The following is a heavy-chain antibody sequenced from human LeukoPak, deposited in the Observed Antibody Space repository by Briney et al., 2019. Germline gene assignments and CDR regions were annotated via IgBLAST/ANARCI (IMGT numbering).Heavy chain of an antibody. CDR2: ISSSSSTI. V-gene: IGHV3-48*01. CDR1: GFTFSSYS. CDR3: ARDRYGTISRAFDI. J-gene: IGHJ3*02. D-gene: IGHD1-1*01. Sequence: GGSLRLSCAASGFTFSSYSMNWVRQAPGKGLEWVSYISSSSSTIYYADSVKGRFTISRDNAKNSLYLQMNSLRAEDTAVYYCARDRYGTISRAFDIWGQGTMVTVSS.